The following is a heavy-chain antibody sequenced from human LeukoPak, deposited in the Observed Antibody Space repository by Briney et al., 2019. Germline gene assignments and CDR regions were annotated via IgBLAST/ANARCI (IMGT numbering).Heavy chain of an antibody. J-gene: IGHJ4*02. CDR1: GGSFSGYY. CDR3: ARGRYSSSWLRLYYFDY. D-gene: IGHD6-13*01. V-gene: IGHV4-34*01. Sequence: SETLSLTCAAYGGSFSGYYWSWIRQPPGKGLEWIGEINHSGSTNYNPSLKSRVTISVDTSKNQFSLKLSSVTAADTAVYYCARGRYSSSWLRLYYFDYWGQGTLVTVSS. CDR2: INHSGST.